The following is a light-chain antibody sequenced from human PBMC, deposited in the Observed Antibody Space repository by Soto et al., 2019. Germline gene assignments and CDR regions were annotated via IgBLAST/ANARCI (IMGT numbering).Light chain of an antibody. J-gene: IGKJ1*01. CDR2: GAS. CDR1: LSVSNNY. V-gene: IGKV3-20*01. Sequence: EIVLPQSPGTLSLSPGERATLSSRASLSVSNNYLAWYQQKPGQAPRLLIYGASNRATGIPDRFSGSGSGTDFTLTISRLEPEDFAVYYCQQYGSSGTSGQGTTVDI. CDR3: QQYGSSGT.